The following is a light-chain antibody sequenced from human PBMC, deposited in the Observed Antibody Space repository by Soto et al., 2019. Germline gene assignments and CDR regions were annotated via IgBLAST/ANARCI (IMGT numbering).Light chain of an antibody. CDR3: SSYTSSGTLV. V-gene: IGLV2-14*01. CDR1: SSDVDGYKY. Sequence: QSALTQPASVSGSPGQSITISCTGTSSDVDGYKYASWYQHHPGKAPKLLIYAVSNRPSGVSNRFSGSKSGYTASLTISGLQAEDEADYYCSSYTSSGTLVFGGGTKLTVL. CDR2: AVS. J-gene: IGLJ3*02.